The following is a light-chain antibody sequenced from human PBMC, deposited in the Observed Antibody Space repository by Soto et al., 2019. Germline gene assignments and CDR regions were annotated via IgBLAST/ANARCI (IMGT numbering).Light chain of an antibody. J-gene: IGKJ1*01. CDR2: GVS. V-gene: IGKV3-11*01. Sequence: TQSPATLSVSPGERATLSCRASQSVSSNLAWYQQKPGQAPRLLIYGVSNRATGVPARFSGSGSGTDFTLTISSLEPEDFAVYYCQQRSNWPPWTFGQGTKVDVK. CDR1: QSVSSN. CDR3: QQRSNWPPWT.